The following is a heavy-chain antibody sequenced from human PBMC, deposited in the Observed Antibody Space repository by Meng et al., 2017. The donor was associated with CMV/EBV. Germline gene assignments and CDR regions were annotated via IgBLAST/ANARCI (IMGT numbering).Heavy chain of an antibody. V-gene: IGHV5-51*01. J-gene: IGHJ5*02. CDR3: ARSDCSSTSCYFWFDP. Sequence: SGYRCASYWIGWVRQMPGKGLEWMRVISPGDSDTRYSPSFQGQVTISADKSISTAYLQWSSLKASDTAMYYCARSDCSSTSCYFWFDPWGQGTLVTVSS. CDR1: GYRCASYW. CDR2: ISPGDSDT. D-gene: IGHD2-2*01.